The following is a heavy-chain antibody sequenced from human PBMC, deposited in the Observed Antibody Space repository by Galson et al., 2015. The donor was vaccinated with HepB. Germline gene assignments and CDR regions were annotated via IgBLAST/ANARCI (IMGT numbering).Heavy chain of an antibody. D-gene: IGHD3-3*01. Sequence: SVKVSCKASGFTFTSSAVQWVRQARGQRLEWIGWIVVGSGNTNYAQKFQERVTITRDMSTSTAYMELSSLRSEDTAVYYCAATPYYDFWSGPPNDDAFDIWGQGTMVTVSS. CDR1: GFTFTSSA. CDR2: IVVGSGNT. V-gene: IGHV1-58*01. CDR3: AATPYYDFWSGPPNDDAFDI. J-gene: IGHJ3*02.